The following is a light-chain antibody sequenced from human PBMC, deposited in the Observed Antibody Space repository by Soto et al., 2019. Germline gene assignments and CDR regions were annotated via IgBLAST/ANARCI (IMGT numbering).Light chain of an antibody. V-gene: IGKV1-5*01. CDR2: DAS. Sequence: DIQMTQSPSTLSASVGDRVTITCRASQSISSWLAWYQQKPGKAPKLLIYDASSLQSGVPSRFSGSGFGTEFTLTISSLQPEDFATYDCLQHNSYSWTFGQGTKVEIK. CDR3: LQHNSYSWT. CDR1: QSISSW. J-gene: IGKJ1*01.